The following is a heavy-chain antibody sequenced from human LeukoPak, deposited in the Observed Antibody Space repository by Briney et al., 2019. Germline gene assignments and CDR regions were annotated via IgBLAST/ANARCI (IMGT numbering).Heavy chain of an antibody. CDR3: ARSDLAAAHDY. V-gene: IGHV4-61*01. J-gene: IGHJ4*02. CDR1: GGSISSSSYY. Sequence: PSETLSLTCTVSGGSISSSSYYWSWIRQPPGKGLEWIGYIYYSGSTNYNPSLKSRVTISVDTSKNQFSLKLSSVTAADTAVYYCARSDLAAAHDYWGQGTLVTVSS. D-gene: IGHD6-13*01. CDR2: IYYSGST.